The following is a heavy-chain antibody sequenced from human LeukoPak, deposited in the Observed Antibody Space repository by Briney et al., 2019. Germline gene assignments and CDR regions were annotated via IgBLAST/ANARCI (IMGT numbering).Heavy chain of an antibody. CDR2: IYSGGST. CDR3: ARVPITLAGTKDAKYFQH. J-gene: IGHJ1*01. Sequence: GGSLRLSCAASGFTFSSYGMHWVRQAPGKGLEWVSLIYSGGSTYYADSVKGRFTISRDNSKNTLYLQMNSLRAEDTAVYYCARVPITLAGTKDAKYFQHWGQGTLVIVSS. CDR1: GFTFSSYG. V-gene: IGHV3-NL1*01. D-gene: IGHD6-19*01.